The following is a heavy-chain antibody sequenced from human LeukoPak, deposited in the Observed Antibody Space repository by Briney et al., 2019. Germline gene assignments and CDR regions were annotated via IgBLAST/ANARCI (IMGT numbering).Heavy chain of an antibody. V-gene: IGHV3-7*01. D-gene: IGHD4-17*01. CDR1: GSTFSSYW. CDR3: ARDLPGGYGDLFDY. CDR2: IKQDGSEK. J-gene: IGHJ4*02. Sequence: GGSLRLSCAASGSTFSSYWMSWVRQAPGKGLEGVAHIKQDGSEKYYVDSVKGRFTISRDNAKNSLYLQMNSLRAEDTAVYYCARDLPGGYGDLFDYWGQGTLVTVSS.